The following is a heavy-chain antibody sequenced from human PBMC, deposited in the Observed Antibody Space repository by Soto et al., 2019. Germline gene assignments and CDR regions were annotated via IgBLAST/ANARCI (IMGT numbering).Heavy chain of an antibody. D-gene: IGHD4-17*01. J-gene: IGHJ4*02. CDR1: GFTFSSYS. Sequence: EVQLVESGGGLVKPGGSLRLSCAASGFTFSSYSMNWVRQAPGKGLEWVSSISSSSSYIYYADSVKGRFTISRDNAKNSLYLQTNSLSAEDTAVYYCPRGMTTVIPVDYCGQGTLVTVSS. CDR3: PRGMTTVIPVDY. CDR2: ISSSSSYI. V-gene: IGHV3-21*01.